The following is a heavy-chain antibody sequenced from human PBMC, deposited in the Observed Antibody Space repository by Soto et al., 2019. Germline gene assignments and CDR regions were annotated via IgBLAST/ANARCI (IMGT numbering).Heavy chain of an antibody. J-gene: IGHJ6*02. V-gene: IGHV4-61*01. CDR3: ARDSSMTYYYGMDV. CDR2: IYYSGST. Sequence: QLQESGPGLVKPSETLSLTCTVSGGSVNSGSYYWSWIRQSPGKGLEWIGYIYYSGSTNSNPSLKSRVTISLVTSKNQFSLKLSSVTAADTAVYYCARDSSMTYYYGMDVWGQGTTVTVSS. CDR1: GGSVNSGSYY.